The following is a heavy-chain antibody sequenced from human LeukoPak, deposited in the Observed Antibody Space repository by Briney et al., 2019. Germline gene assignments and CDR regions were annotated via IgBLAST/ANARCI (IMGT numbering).Heavy chain of an antibody. Sequence: GGSLRLSCAASGFTFSSYAMSWVRQAPGKGLEWVSAISGSGGSTYYADSVKGRFTISRDNSKNTLYLQMNSLRAEDTAVYYSAKEGAGGTTFYSDFDYWGQGTLVTVSS. J-gene: IGHJ4*02. CDR1: GFTFSSYA. CDR2: ISGSGGST. V-gene: IGHV3-23*01. CDR3: AKEGAGGTTFYSDFDY. D-gene: IGHD2/OR15-2a*01.